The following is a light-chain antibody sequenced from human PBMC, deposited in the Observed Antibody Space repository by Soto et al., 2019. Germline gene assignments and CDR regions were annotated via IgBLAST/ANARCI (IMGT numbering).Light chain of an antibody. Sequence: EIVLTQSPATLALSPGERATLSCRASQGVSSYLAWYQQKPGQAPRLLISDASNRAPGIPVRFSGSGFGTDFTLTISSLEAEDSAVYYCQQRSNWPSITFGQGTRLEIK. CDR2: DAS. CDR3: QQRSNWPSIT. CDR1: QGVSSY. V-gene: IGKV3-11*01. J-gene: IGKJ5*01.